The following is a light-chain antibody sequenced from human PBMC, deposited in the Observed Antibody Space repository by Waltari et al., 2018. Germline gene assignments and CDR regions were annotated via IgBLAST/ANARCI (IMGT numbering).Light chain of an antibody. CDR2: EVS. CDR1: SSDVGGYNY. V-gene: IGLV2-8*01. Sequence: QSALTQPPSASGSPGQSVTISCTGTSSDVGGYNYVSWYQQHPGKAPKLMIYEVSKRPSVVPDRFSGSKSANTASLTFAWLQAEDEADYYCSSYAGSNNLVFGGGTKLTVL. J-gene: IGLJ2*01. CDR3: SSYAGSNNLV.